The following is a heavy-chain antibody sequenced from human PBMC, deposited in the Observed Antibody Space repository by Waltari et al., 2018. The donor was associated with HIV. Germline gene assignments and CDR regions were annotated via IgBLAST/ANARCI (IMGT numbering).Heavy chain of an antibody. Sequence: LEESGGGAVQAGESLSLSCDDFGFSFGRFWMSWVRRVSGKGLEWVTDIKDDGSERNVVDSVKGRFTVSRDNAKNLLILKMDNLKMEDSGIYYCARGARSVWGQGTLVTVSS. CDR3: ARGARSV. V-gene: IGHV3-7*01. CDR1: GFSFGRFW. CDR2: IKDDGSER. J-gene: IGHJ4*02.